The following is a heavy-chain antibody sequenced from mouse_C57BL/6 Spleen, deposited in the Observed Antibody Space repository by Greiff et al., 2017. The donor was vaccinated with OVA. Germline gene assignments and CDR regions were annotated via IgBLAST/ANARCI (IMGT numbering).Heavy chain of an antibody. CDR1: GYTFTSYC. Sequence: QVQLQQPGAELVMPGASVKLSCKASGYTFTSYCMHWVKQRSGQGLEWIGWFYPCGGYTKYNEKFKGKATLTVDKSSSTVYMQLSSLTSEDSAVYFCARHEEDSHEFDVWGKGTMVTVSA. V-gene: IGHV1-69*01. CDR2: FYPCGGYT. CDR3: ARHEEDSHEFDV. J-gene: IGHJ3*01. D-gene: IGHD2-3*01.